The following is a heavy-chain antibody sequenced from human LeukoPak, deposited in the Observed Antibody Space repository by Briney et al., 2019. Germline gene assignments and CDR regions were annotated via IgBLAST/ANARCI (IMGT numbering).Heavy chain of an antibody. CDR2: ISNSGSTI. V-gene: IGHV3-11*01. J-gene: IGHJ4*02. CDR1: GFIFSDYY. CDR3: ARDHDADYGGTTYDS. Sequence: GRSLRLSCAASGFIFSDYYMSWIRQAPGKGLEWVSYISNSGSTIYYADSVKGRFTISRDNAKNSLYLQMNSLRAEDTAIYYCARDHDADYGGTTYDSWGQGTVVTVSS. D-gene: IGHD4-17*01.